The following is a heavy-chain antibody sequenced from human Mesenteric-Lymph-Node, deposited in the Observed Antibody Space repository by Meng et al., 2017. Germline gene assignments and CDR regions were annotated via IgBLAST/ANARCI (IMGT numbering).Heavy chain of an antibody. D-gene: IGHD3-22*01. Sequence: QGQLVESGGGLVKPGGSLRLSCTASGFRFSDYYMTWIRQAPGKGLEWVSDISDGGGTIHYADSVKGRFTISRDNAKNSLYLQMNSLRAEDTAVYYCARNFRGGYFYDYFDYWGHGTLVTVSS. CDR2: ISDGGGTI. CDR1: GFRFSDYY. CDR3: ARNFRGGYFYDYFDY. J-gene: IGHJ4*01. V-gene: IGHV3-11*01.